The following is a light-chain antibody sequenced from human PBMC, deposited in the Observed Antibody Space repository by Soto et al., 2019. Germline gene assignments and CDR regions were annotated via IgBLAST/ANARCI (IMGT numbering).Light chain of an antibody. CDR1: QSISNH. CDR3: QQGYSTPVT. V-gene: IGKV1-39*01. CDR2: AAS. J-gene: IGKJ5*01. Sequence: DIQMTQSPSSLSASVEDRVIITCRASQSISNHLNWYQQKPGKAPKLLIFAASSLQSGVPSRFSARGSGTEFTLTISSLLPEDFATYFCQQGYSTPVTFGQGTR.